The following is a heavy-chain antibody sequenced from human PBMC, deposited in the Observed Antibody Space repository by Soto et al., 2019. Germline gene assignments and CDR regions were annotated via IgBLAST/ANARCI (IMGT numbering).Heavy chain of an antibody. CDR2: TYYRSKWYS. Sequence: SQTLSLTCAISGDSVSSTSAAWSWIRQSPSRGLEWLGRTYYRSKWYSDYAVSVKSRITINPDTSRNQFSLQLNSVTPEDTAVYYCARGSYYSGWVWGQGTLVTVSS. J-gene: IGHJ4*02. CDR3: ARGSYYSGWV. V-gene: IGHV6-1*01. D-gene: IGHD6-19*01. CDR1: GDSVSSTSAA.